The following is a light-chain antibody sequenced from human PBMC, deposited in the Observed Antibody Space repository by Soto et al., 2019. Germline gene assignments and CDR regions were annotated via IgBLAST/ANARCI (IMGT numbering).Light chain of an antibody. CDR1: TGAVTSGHW. CDR3: LLFFGVSQGV. Sequence: QAVVTQEPSLTVSPGGTVTLTCASSTGAVTSGHWPNWYQQKPGQAHWSLIYSTSNKHSWTPARFSGSLLGGKAALTLSGVLPEDEAEYYCLLFFGVSQGVFGTGTKLTVL. V-gene: IGLV7-43*01. J-gene: IGLJ1*01. CDR2: STS.